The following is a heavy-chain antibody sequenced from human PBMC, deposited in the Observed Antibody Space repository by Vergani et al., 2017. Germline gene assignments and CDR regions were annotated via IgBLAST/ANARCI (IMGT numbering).Heavy chain of an antibody. CDR2: IRSKAYGGTT. V-gene: IGHV3-49*04. Sequence: EVQLLESGGGLVQPGGPLRLSCAASGFTFSSYAMSWVRQAPGKGLEWVGFIRSKAYGGTTEYAASVKGRFTISRDDSKSIAYLQMNSLKTEDTAVYYCTRDRSGWSEGNLDYWGQGTLVTVSS. CDR3: TRDRSGWSEGNLDY. D-gene: IGHD6-19*01. CDR1: GFTFSSYA. J-gene: IGHJ4*02.